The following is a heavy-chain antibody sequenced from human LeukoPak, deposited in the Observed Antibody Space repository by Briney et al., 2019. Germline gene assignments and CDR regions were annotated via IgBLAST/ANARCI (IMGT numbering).Heavy chain of an antibody. V-gene: IGHV4-61*09. D-gene: IGHD6-19*01. Sequence: SETLSLTCTVSGGSISNGSYTWNWIRQPAGKGLEWIGQFYTSGSTNYRSSLTSRDTISRDTSKNQFSLKLSSVTAADTAVYYCARGIRIPVTGRYFYYYMDVWGNGTTVTVSS. CDR3: ARGIRIPVTGRYFYYYMDV. CDR2: FYTSGST. J-gene: IGHJ6*03. CDR1: GGSISNGSYT.